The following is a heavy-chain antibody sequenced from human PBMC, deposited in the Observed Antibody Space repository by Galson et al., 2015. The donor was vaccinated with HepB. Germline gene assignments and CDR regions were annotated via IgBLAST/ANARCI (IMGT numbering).Heavy chain of an antibody. CDR1: GFNFSSFS. Sequence: SLRLSCAASGFNFSSFSMNWVRQAPGKGLEWVSSISSSRSYMYYADSLRGRFTLSRDNAKNSLFLQISNLRADDTAVYYCARDTTHCGGGCPMPGAFDIWGQGTTVSVSS. J-gene: IGHJ3*02. V-gene: IGHV3-21*01. CDR2: ISSSRSYM. CDR3: ARDTTHCGGGCPMPGAFDI. D-gene: IGHD2-21*01.